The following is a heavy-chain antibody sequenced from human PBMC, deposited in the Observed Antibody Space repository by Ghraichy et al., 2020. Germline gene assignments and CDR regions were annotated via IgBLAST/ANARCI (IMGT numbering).Heavy chain of an antibody. J-gene: IGHJ4*02. CDR3: ARDRAVPAKDTYFDY. D-gene: IGHD6-19*01. CDR1: GYTFTSYG. Sequence: ASVKVSCKASGYTFTSYGISWVRQAPGQGLEWMGWISAYNGNTNYAQKLQGRVTMTTDTSTSTAYMELRSLRSDDTAVYYCARDRAVPAKDTYFDYWGQGTLVTVSS. CDR2: ISAYNGNT. V-gene: IGHV1-18*04.